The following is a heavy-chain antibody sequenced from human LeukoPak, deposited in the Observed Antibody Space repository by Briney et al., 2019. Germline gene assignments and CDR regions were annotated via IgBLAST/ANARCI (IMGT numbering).Heavy chain of an antibody. CDR3: ARDRSNYIFDY. Sequence: SETLSLTCAVYGGSFSGYYWSWIRQPPGKGLEWIGEINHSGSTNYNPSLKSRVTISVDTSKNQFSLKLSSVTAADTAVYYCARDRSNYIFDYWGQGTLVTVSS. D-gene: IGHD4-11*01. CDR2: INHSGST. V-gene: IGHV4-34*01. CDR1: GGSFSGYY. J-gene: IGHJ4*02.